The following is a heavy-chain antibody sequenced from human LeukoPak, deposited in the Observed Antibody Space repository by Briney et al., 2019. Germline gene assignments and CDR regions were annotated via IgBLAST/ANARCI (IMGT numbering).Heavy chain of an antibody. CDR2: INPNSGGT. CDR1: GYTFTGYY. Sequence: GASVKVSCKASGYTFTGYYMHWVRQAPGQGLEWMGWINPNSGGTNYAQKFQGRVTMTRDTSISTAYMELSRLRSEDTAVYYCARANRDYYYYMDVWGKGTAVTVSS. CDR3: ARANRDYYYYMDV. V-gene: IGHV1-2*02. J-gene: IGHJ6*03.